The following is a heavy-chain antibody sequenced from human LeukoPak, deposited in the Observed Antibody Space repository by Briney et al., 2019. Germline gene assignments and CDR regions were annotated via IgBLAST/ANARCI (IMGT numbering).Heavy chain of an antibody. CDR1: GYSFTSYW. Sequence: HGESLKISCKASGYSFTSYWIGWVRQMPGIGLEWMGIIDPSDSETRYTPSFQGQVTISADKSLSTAHLQWNSLKASDTAMYYCARQTAMGRSGDYWGQGTLVTVSS. D-gene: IGHD5-18*01. CDR3: ARQTAMGRSGDY. J-gene: IGHJ4*02. CDR2: IDPSDSET. V-gene: IGHV5-51*01.